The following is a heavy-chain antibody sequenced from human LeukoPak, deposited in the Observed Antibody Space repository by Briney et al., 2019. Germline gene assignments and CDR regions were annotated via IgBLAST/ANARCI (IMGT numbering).Heavy chain of an antibody. CDR2: IYYSGST. CDR3: ARDYCGGDCQAVDY. V-gene: IGHV4-39*02. D-gene: IGHD2-21*02. CDR1: GGSISSSSYY. Sequence: SETLSLTCTVSGGSISSSSYYWGWIRQPPGKGLEWIGSIYYSGSTYYNPSLKSRVTISVDTSKNQFSLKLSSVTAADTAVYYCARDYCGGDCQAVDYWGQGTLVTVSS. J-gene: IGHJ4*02.